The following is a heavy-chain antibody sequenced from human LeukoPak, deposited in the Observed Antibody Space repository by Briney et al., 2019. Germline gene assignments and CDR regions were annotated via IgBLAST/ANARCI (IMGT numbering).Heavy chain of an antibody. CDR2: IYPDDSDT. V-gene: IGHV5-51*01. Sequence: PRESVKITCTGSAYSFTSYWSGWVPQMPGKGLEWMGIIYPDDSDTRYSPSFQGQVTTSADKSISTAYLQWSSLKASDTAMYYCANGDIVATILHFDYWGQGTLVTVSS. J-gene: IGHJ4*02. CDR1: AYSFTSYW. D-gene: IGHD5-12*01. CDR3: ANGDIVATILHFDY.